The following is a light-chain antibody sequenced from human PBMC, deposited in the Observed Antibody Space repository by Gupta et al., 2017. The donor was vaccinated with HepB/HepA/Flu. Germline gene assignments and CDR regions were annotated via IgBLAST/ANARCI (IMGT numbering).Light chain of an antibody. CDR2: DDR. CDR3: QVWDTSSDHWV. CDR1: DIRSKS. V-gene: IGLV3-21*02. J-gene: IGLJ3*02. Sequence: YVLSQPPSVSVAPGQTASITCGGNDIRSKSVHWYQQRPGQAPMLVVYDDRDRPSGLPERFSGSNSGSTATLTISRVEAGDEADYYCQVWDTSSDHWVFGGGTKLTVL.